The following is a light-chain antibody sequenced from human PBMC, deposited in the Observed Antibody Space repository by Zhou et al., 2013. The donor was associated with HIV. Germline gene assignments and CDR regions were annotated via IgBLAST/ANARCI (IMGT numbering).Light chain of an antibody. CDR1: QTINSDY. CDR2: GAS. V-gene: IGKV3-20*01. Sequence: EIVLTQSPGTLSLSPGEGASLSCRASQTINSDYLAWYQQRPGQAPRLLIHGASSRATGIPDRFSGSGSGTNFTLTISRLEPEDFAVYFCQQYGSSPGGTFGPGTKVDIK. J-gene: IGKJ3*01. CDR3: QQYGSSPGGT.